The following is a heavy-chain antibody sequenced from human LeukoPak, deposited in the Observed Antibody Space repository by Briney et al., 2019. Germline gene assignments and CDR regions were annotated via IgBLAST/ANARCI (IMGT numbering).Heavy chain of an antibody. CDR1: GGTFSSYA. CDR3: ATPTERLLPDY. D-gene: IGHD2-15*01. V-gene: IGHV1-2*02. Sequence: ASVKVSCKASGGTFSSYAISWVRQAPGQGLEWMGWINPNSGDTDYAQKFQGRVTLTRDASIGTAYMELTRLRSDDTAVYYCATPTERLLPDYWGQGTLVTVSS. J-gene: IGHJ4*02. CDR2: INPNSGDT.